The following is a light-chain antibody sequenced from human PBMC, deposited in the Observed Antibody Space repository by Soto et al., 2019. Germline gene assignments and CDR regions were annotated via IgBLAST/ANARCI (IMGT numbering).Light chain of an antibody. J-gene: IGKJ1*01. Sequence: DIQMTQSPSTLSAFVGDRVTITCRASQSISSWLAWYQQKPGKATKLLIYKASSLESGVPSRFSGCGSGTEFTLTISSLQPDDLATYYCLQYNSYSWTFGQGTKVEIK. V-gene: IGKV1-5*03. CDR3: LQYNSYSWT. CDR2: KAS. CDR1: QSISSW.